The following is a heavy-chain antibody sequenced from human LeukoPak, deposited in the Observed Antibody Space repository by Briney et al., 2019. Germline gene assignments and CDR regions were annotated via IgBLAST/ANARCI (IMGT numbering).Heavy chain of an antibody. D-gene: IGHD2-15*01. CDR2: IYYSGST. Sequence: PSETLSLTCTVSGGSISSGGYYWSWIRQHPGKGLEWIGYIYYSGSTYYNTSLKSRVTISVDTSKNQFSLKLSSVTAADTAVYYCARDRDSSRNFDYWGQGTLVTVSS. J-gene: IGHJ4*02. CDR3: ARDRDSSRNFDY. CDR1: GGSISSGGYY. V-gene: IGHV4-31*03.